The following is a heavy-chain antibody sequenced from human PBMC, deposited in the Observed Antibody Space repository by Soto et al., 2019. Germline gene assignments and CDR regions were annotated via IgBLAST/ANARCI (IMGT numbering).Heavy chain of an antibody. J-gene: IGHJ6*04. CDR1: GFIFSNAW. Sequence: GGSLRLSCAASGFIFSNAWINWVRQVPGKGLEWVSSISSSSSYIYYADSVKGRFTISRDNAKNSLYLQMNSLRAEDTAVYYCARVAQGMDVWGKGTTVTVSS. CDR2: ISSSSSYI. CDR3: ARVAQGMDV. V-gene: IGHV3-21*01.